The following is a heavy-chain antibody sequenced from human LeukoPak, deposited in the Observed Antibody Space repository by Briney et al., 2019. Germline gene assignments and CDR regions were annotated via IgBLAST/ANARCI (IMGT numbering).Heavy chain of an antibody. CDR3: ARQTYYYDSSRPGPQYYFDY. J-gene: IGHJ4*02. D-gene: IGHD3-22*01. CDR2: IYPGDSDT. CDR1: GYSFTSYW. V-gene: IGHV5-51*01. Sequence: GESLKISCKGSGYSFTSYWIGWVRQMPGKGLEWMGIIYPGDSDTRYSPSFQGQVTISADKSISTAYLQWSSLKASDTAIYYCARQTYYYDSSRPGPQYYFDYWGQGTLVTVSS.